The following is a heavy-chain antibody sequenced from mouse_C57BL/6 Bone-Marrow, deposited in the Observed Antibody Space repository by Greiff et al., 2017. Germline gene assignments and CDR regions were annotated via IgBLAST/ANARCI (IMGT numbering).Heavy chain of an antibody. D-gene: IGHD2-3*01. CDR1: GYSITSGYY. CDR3: ARENGYYVWFAY. V-gene: IGHV3-6*01. J-gene: IGHJ3*01. Sequence: ESGPGLVKPSQSLSLTCSVTGYSITSGYYWNWIRQFPGNQLAWLGYISYDGSNNYNPSLKNRSSITRDTSKNQLYLKLNAVTTEDTATYDGARENGYYVWFAYWGQGTLVTVSA. CDR2: ISYDGSN.